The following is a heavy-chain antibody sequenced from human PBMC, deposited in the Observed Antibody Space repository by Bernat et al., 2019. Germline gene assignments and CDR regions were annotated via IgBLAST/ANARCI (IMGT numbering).Heavy chain of an antibody. J-gene: IGHJ3*02. CDR3: AKSDFWSGPNASDI. CDR1: GFTFSSYG. CDR2: ISYDGSNK. Sequence: QVQLVESGGGVVQPGRSLRLSCAASGFTFSSYGMHWVRQAPGKGLEWVAVISYDGSNKYYADSVKGRFTISRDNSKNTLYLQMNSLRAEDTAVYYCAKSDFWSGPNASDIWGQGTMVTVSS. D-gene: IGHD3-3*01. V-gene: IGHV3-30*18.